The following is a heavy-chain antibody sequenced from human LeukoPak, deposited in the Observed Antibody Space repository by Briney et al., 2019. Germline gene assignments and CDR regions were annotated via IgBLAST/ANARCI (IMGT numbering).Heavy chain of an antibody. CDR1: GYTFTGYY. D-gene: IGHD1-26*01. V-gene: IGHV1-2*02. CDR3: ARGAYIVGTTAFDY. J-gene: IGHJ4*02. CDR2: INPNSGGT. Sequence: AASVKVSCKASGYTFTGYYMHWVRQAPGQGLEWMGWINPNSGGTNYAQKFQGRVTMTRDTSISTAYMELSSLRSDDTAVYYCARGAYIVGTTAFDYWGQGTLVTVSS.